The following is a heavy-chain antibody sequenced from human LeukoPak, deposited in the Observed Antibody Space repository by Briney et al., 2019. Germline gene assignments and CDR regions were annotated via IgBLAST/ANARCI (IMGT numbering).Heavy chain of an antibody. CDR2: INHSGST. J-gene: IGHJ4*02. Sequence: SETLSLTCAVYGGSFSGYYWSWIRQPPGKGLEWIGEINHSGSTNYNPSLKSRVTISVDTSQNKFSLKLSSVTAADTAVYYCARGFSSWYFNRWGQGTLVTVSS. D-gene: IGHD6-13*01. CDR3: ARGFSSWYFNR. CDR1: GGSFSGYY. V-gene: IGHV4-34*01.